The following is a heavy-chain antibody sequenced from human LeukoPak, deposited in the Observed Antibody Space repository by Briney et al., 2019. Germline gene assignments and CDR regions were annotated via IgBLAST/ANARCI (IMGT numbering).Heavy chain of an antibody. CDR3: AKYGSGNYIYYYGMDV. CDR2: ISGSGDST. D-gene: IGHD1-26*01. CDR1: GFTFSLYA. V-gene: IGHV3-23*01. J-gene: IGHJ6*02. Sequence: GGSLRLSCAASGFTFSLYAMTWVRQAPGKRLEWVSGISGSGDSTHYADSMKGRFTISRDSSKNTVHLQMNSLRDEDTAVYYCAKYGSGNYIYYYGMDVWGQGTTVTVSS.